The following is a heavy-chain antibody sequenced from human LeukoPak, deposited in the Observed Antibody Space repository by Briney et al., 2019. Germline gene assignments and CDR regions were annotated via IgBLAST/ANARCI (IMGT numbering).Heavy chain of an antibody. CDR1: GGSISSSSYY. CDR2: IYYSGST. D-gene: IGHD1-26*01. V-gene: IGHV4-39*07. Sequence: SETLSLTCTVSGGSISSSSYYWGWIRQPPGKGLEWIGSIYYSGSTYYNPSLKSRVTISVDTSKNQFSLKLSSVTAADTAVYYCARESPVGATDDYWGQGTLVTVSS. CDR3: ARESPVGATDDY. J-gene: IGHJ4*02.